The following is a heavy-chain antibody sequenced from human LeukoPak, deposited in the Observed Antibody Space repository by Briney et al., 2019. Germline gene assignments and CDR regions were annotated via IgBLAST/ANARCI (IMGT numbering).Heavy chain of an antibody. V-gene: IGHV1-2*04. J-gene: IGHJ3*02. CDR2: INPNSGGT. CDR1: GYTFTGYY. CDR3: AAASPEAAFDI. D-gene: IGHD6-25*01. Sequence: ASVKVSCKASGYTFTGYYMHWVRLAPGQGLEWMGWINPNSGGTNYAQKFQGWVTMTRDTSISTAYMELSRLRSDDTAVYYCAAASPEAAFDIWGQGTMVTVSS.